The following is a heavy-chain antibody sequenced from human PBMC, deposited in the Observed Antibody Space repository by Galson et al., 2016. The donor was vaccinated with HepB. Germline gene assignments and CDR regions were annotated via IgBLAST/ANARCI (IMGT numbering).Heavy chain of an antibody. CDR2: INPSGGET. CDR1: GYTFTSYY. J-gene: IGHJ4*02. Sequence: VKVSCKASGYTFTSYYAHWVRQAPGQGLEWMGIINPSGGETSYAQKFQGRVTMTRDTSTSTVYMELSSLRSEDTAVYYCASVVYYYDSSGYYYAEYWDQGTLVIVSS. V-gene: IGHV1-46*01. D-gene: IGHD3-22*01. CDR3: ASVVYYYDSSGYYYAEY.